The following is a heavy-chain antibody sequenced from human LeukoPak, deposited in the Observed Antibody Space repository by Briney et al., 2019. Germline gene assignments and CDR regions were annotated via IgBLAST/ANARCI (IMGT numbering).Heavy chain of an antibody. D-gene: IGHD2-2*01. CDR3: AREGLVVVPAGPVGRFDP. CDR2: IHYTGSP. V-gene: IGHV4-59*12. Sequence: SETLSLTCSVSGGSNYWSWIRQPPGKGLEWIAYIHYTGSPNYNPSLKSRVTISIDTSKNQFSLRLSSVTAADTAVYYCAREGLVVVPAGPVGRFDPWGQGTLVTVSS. J-gene: IGHJ5*02. CDR1: GGSNY.